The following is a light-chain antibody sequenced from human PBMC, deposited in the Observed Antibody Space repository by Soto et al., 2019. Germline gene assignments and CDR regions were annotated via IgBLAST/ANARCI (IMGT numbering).Light chain of an antibody. J-gene: IGKJ2*01. CDR2: DAS. Sequence: EIVMTQSPATLSLSPGERATLSCRASQSVSSDLAWYQQRPGQTPRLLIYDASTRATGIPVRFSGGGSGTQFTLTISSLQSEDFAVYYCQQYNNWPPYTFGQGTKLEIK. CDR1: QSVSSD. V-gene: IGKV3-15*01. CDR3: QQYNNWPPYT.